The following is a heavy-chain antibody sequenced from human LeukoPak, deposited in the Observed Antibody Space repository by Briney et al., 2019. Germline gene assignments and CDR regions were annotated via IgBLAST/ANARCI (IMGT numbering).Heavy chain of an antibody. V-gene: IGHV3-66*01. CDR3: AREQSAAAGYYYYGMDV. CDR1: GFTVSSNC. CDR2: IYSGGST. J-gene: IGHJ6*01. Sequence: GGSLRLSCAASGFTVSSNCMSWVRQAPGKGLEWVSVIYSGGSTYYADSVKGRFTISRDNSKNTLYLQMNSLRAEDTAVYYCAREQSAAAGYYYYGMDVWGQGTTVTVSS. D-gene: IGHD6-13*01.